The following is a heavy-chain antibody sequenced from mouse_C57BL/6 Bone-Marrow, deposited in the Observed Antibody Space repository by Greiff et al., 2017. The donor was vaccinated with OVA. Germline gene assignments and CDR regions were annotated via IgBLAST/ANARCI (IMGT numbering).Heavy chain of an antibody. D-gene: IGHD2-5*01. CDR3: ARKGYSNFYWYFDV. V-gene: IGHV1-53*01. J-gene: IGHJ1*03. CDR2: INPSNGGT. CDR1: GYTFTSYW. Sequence: VQLKQPGTELVKPGASVKLSCKASGYTFTSYWMHWVKQRPGQGLEWIGNINPSNGGTNYNEKFKSKATLTVDKSSSTAYMQLSSLTSEDSAVYYCARKGYSNFYWYFDVWGTGTTVTVSS.